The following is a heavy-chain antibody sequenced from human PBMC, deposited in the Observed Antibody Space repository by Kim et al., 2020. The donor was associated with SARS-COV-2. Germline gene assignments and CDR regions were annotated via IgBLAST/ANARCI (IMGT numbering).Heavy chain of an antibody. CDR1: GLTFSSYG. CDR2: IWYDGSKK. CDR3: AKDLTSRYSVYGSYYYGMDV. V-gene: IGHV3-33*06. D-gene: IGHD5-12*01. Sequence: GGSLRLSCAASGLTFSSYGMHWVRQAPGKGLEWVAVIWYDGSKKYYADSVKGRFTISRDSSKNTLYLQMNSLRAEDTAVYYCAKDLTSRYSVYGSYYYGMDVWGQGTTVTVSS. J-gene: IGHJ6*02.